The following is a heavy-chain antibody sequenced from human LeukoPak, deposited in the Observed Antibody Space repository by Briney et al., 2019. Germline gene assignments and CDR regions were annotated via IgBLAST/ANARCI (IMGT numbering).Heavy chain of an antibody. J-gene: IGHJ4*02. D-gene: IGHD3-10*01. Sequence: SSETLSLTCTVSGGSVSSGSYYWSWIRQPPGKGLEWIGYIYYSGSTNYNPSLKSRVTISVDTSKNQFSLKLSSVTAADTAVYYCASENYYGSGSYIKNWGQGTLVTVSS. CDR1: GGSVSSGSYY. V-gene: IGHV4-61*01. CDR3: ASENYYGSGSYIKN. CDR2: IYYSGST.